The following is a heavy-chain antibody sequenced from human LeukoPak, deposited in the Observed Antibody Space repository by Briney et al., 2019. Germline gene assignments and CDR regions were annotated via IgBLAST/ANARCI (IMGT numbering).Heavy chain of an antibody. CDR3: ARAPSEIGGYYPEYFRH. CDR2: NKSDGGT. Sequence: GVPLTLLCAPCVLPFCTHGTHWLPRAPGKGVVCLSRNKSDGGTNYADSVKGRFTISRDNAKKTVSLQMNSLRPEDTGVYYCARAPSEIGGYYPEYFRHWGQGTLVTVSS. CDR1: VLPFCTHG. J-gene: IGHJ1*01. D-gene: IGHD3-22*01. V-gene: IGHV3-74*01.